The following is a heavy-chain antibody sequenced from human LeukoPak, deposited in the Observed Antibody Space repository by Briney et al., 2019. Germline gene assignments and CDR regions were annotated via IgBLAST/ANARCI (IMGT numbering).Heavy chain of an antibody. J-gene: IGHJ4*02. V-gene: IGHV3-74*01. Sequence: GGSLRLSCAASGFPFSSYWMNWVRQAPGKGLVWVSRINSDGRFTHYADSVKGRFTISRDNAKNTLYLQMNSLRAEDMAVYYYARGANIAARPSEGDYWGQGTLVTVSS. CDR3: ARGANIAARPSEGDY. CDR2: INSDGRFT. CDR1: GFPFSSYW. D-gene: IGHD6-6*01.